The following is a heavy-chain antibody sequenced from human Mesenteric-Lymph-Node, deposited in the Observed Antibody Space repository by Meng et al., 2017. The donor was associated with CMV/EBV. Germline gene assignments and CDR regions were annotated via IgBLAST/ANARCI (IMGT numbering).Heavy chain of an antibody. CDR1: GFTFDDYA. CDR3: ARDYTAPYYYYGMDV. D-gene: IGHD5-18*01. Sequence: GESLKISCAASGFTFDDYAMHWVRQAPGKGLEWVSLISWDGGSTYYADSVKGRFTISRDNSKNSLYLQMNSLRAEDTAVYYCARDYTAPYYYYGMDVWGQGTTVTVSS. J-gene: IGHJ6*02. V-gene: IGHV3-43D*03. CDR2: ISWDGGST.